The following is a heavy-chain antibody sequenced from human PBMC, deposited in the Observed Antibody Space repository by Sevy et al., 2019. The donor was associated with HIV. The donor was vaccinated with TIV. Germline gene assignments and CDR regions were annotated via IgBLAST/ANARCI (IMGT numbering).Heavy chain of an antibody. D-gene: IGHD3-22*01. J-gene: IGHJ4*02. CDR1: GGSFSGYY. Sequence: SETLSLTCAVYGGSFSGYYWSWIRQPPGKGLEWIGEINHSGSTNYNPSLKSRVTISVDTSKNQFSLKLSSVTAADTAVYYCARGHRYYDSSGYYGYWGQGTLVTVS. V-gene: IGHV4-34*01. CDR3: ARGHRYYDSSGYYGY. CDR2: INHSGST.